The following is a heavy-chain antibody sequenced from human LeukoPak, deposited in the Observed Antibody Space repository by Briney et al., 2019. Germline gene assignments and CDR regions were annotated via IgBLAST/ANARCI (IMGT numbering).Heavy chain of an antibody. V-gene: IGHV6-1*01. CDR2: TYYRSKWYN. Sequence: SQTLSLTCAISGDTFSSNRASWDWIRQSPSRGLEWLGRTYYRSKWYNDYAVSVKSRITINPDTSKNQFSLLLNSVTPEDTAVYYCARAVVANSYDYYGVDVWGAGTTVTVSS. CDR3: ARAVVANSYDYYGVDV. D-gene: IGHD2-15*01. CDR1: GDTFSSNRAS. J-gene: IGHJ6*04.